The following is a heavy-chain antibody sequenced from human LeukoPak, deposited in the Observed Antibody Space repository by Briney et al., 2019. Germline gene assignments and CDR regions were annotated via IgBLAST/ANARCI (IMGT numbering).Heavy chain of an antibody. CDR2: ISGSGGST. D-gene: IGHD3-9*01. CDR1: GFTFSRSA. V-gene: IGHV3-23*01. Sequence: GGSLRLSCAASGFTFSRSAMSWVRQAPGKGLEWVSGISGSGGSTYYVDSVKGRFTISRDNSKNTLYLQMNSLRAEDTAIYFCAKHDAYDVLTGFSGWSQGTLVTVSS. CDR3: AKHDAYDVLTGFSG. J-gene: IGHJ4*02.